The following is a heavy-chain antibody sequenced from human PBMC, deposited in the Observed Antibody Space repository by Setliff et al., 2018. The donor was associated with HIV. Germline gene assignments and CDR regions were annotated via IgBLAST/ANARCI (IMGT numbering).Heavy chain of an antibody. D-gene: IGHD6-19*01. CDR1: GFTFSTHA. Sequence: GGSLRLSCGASGFTFSTHAMHWVRQAPGKALEWVAYIWYDGSNKYYADSVKGRFAISRDNSKNTLYLQMDSLRAEDTALYYCTSDPPASGWTLAYWGQGTLVT. CDR2: IWYDGSNK. V-gene: IGHV3-33*01. J-gene: IGHJ4*02. CDR3: TSDPPASGWTLAY.